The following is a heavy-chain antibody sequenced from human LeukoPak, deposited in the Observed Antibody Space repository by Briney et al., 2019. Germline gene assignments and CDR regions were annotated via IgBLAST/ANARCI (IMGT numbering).Heavy chain of an antibody. CDR1: GSSISNYY. Sequence: ETLSLTCTVSGSSISNYYWNWIRQPPGKGLEWIGYIYYTGSTNYNPSLKSRVTMSVDTSKNQFSLNLRSVTPEDTAVYYCARNLIPEQLVLNFWGQGTLVTVSS. CDR3: ARNLIPEQLVLNF. CDR2: IYYTGST. J-gene: IGHJ4*02. V-gene: IGHV4-59*01. D-gene: IGHD6-13*01.